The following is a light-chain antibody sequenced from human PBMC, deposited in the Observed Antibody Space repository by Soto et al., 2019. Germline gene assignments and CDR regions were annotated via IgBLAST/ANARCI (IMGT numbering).Light chain of an antibody. CDR3: QSYDNSLSGYV. J-gene: IGLJ1*01. Sequence: QSVLTQPPSASGTPGQSVTGSCSGFSADIGRNVVYWYQQLPGTAPKLVIYDNTNRPSGVPDRFSGSKSGTSASLAITGLQSEDEADYYCQSYDNSLSGYVFGTGTKVTVL. V-gene: IGLV1-40*01. CDR1: SADIGRNV. CDR2: DNT.